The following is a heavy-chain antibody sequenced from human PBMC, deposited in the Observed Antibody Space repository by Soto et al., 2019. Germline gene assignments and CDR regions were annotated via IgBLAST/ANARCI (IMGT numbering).Heavy chain of an antibody. CDR3: ARVGAAYYGSGSYYPFDP. CDR2: IYYSGST. J-gene: IGHJ5*02. V-gene: IGHV4-59*01. CDR1: GGSISSYY. Sequence: SETLSLTCTVSGGSISSYYWSWIRQPPGKGLEWIGYIYYSGSTNYNPSLKSRVTISVDTSKNQFSLKLSSVTAADTAVYYCARVGAAYYGSGSYYPFDPWGQGTLVTVSS. D-gene: IGHD3-10*01.